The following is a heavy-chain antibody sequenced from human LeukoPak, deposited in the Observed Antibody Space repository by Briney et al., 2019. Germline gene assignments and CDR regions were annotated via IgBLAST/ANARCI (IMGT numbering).Heavy chain of an antibody. CDR3: ARQITIDFWSGYYSGWFDP. D-gene: IGHD3-3*01. V-gene: IGHV4-34*01. CDR2: INHSGST. CDR1: GGSISSYY. Sequence: SETLSLTCTVSGGSISSYYWSWIRQPPGKGLEWIGEINHSGSTNYNPSLKSRVTISVDTSKNQFSLKLSSVTAADTAVYYCARQITIDFWSGYYSGWFDPWGQGTLVTVSS. J-gene: IGHJ5*02.